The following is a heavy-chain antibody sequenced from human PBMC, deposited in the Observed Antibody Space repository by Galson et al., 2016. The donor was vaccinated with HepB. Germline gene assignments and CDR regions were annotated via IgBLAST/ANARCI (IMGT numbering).Heavy chain of an antibody. CDR1: GGTFRNYA. Sequence: SVKVSCKASGGTFRNYAISWVRQAPGQGLEWMGGIIPMYGTPNYAQKFQGRVTITADESTSTAYMELGSLRSEDTAVYYCARGGDTSGWYEILLWGQGTLVTVSS. CDR2: IIPMYGTP. J-gene: IGHJ4*02. CDR3: ARGGDTSGWYEILL. V-gene: IGHV1-69*13. D-gene: IGHD6-19*01.